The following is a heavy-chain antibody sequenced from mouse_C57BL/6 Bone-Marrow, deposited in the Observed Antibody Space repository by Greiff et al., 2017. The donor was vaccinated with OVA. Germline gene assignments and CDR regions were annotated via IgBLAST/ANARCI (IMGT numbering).Heavy chain of an antibody. D-gene: IGHD1-1*01. CDR2: IFPGSGST. J-gene: IGHJ2*01. V-gene: IGHV1-75*01. CDR1: GYTFTDYY. Sequence: QVHVKQSGPELVKPGASVKISCKASGYTFTDYYINWVKQRPGQGLEWIGWIFPGSGSTYYNEKFKGKATLTVDKSSSTAYMLLSSLTSEDSAVYFGARSGYYGSFFSDYWGQGTTLTVSS. CDR3: ARSGYYGSFFSDY.